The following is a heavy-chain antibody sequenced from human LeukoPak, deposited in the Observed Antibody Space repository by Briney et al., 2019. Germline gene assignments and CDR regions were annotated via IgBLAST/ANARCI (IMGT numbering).Heavy chain of an antibody. D-gene: IGHD6-19*01. Sequence: SETLSLTCTVSGGSISSYYWSWIRQPAGKGLEWIGRIYTSGSTNYNPSLKSRVTISVDTSKNQFSLKLSSVTAADTAVYYCARAFRSSGWYVPVYWGQGTLVTVSS. CDR3: ARAFRSSGWYVPVY. CDR1: GGSISSYY. J-gene: IGHJ4*02. CDR2: IYTSGST. V-gene: IGHV4-4*07.